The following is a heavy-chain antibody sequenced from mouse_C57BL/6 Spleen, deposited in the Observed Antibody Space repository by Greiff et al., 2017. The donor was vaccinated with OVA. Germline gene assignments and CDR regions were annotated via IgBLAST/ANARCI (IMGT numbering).Heavy chain of an antibody. Sequence: ESGPELVKPGASVKISCKASGYSFTSYYIHWVKQRPGQGLEWIGWIYPGSGNTKYNEKFKGKATLTADTSSSTAYMQLSSLTSEDSAVYYCAGGNYGLYWYFDVWGTGTTVTVSS. D-gene: IGHD2-1*01. CDR2: IYPGSGNT. J-gene: IGHJ1*03. V-gene: IGHV1-66*01. CDR1: GYSFTSYY. CDR3: AGGNYGLYWYFDV.